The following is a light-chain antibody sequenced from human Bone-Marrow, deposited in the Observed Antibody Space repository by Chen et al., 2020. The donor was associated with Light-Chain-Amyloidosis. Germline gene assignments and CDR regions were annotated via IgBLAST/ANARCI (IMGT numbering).Light chain of an antibody. CDR3: SSYASSTALV. V-gene: IGLV2-14*01. CDR1: SSDIGVYNY. J-gene: IGLJ3*02. Sequence: QSALTQPASVSGSPGQSITISCTGTSSDIGVYNYVSWYQQHPGKAHRLIIYDVSDRPSGVASRFSGADSVNAASRTSSGLPAEDEPYYHCSSYASSTALVFGGGTNLAVL. CDR2: DVS.